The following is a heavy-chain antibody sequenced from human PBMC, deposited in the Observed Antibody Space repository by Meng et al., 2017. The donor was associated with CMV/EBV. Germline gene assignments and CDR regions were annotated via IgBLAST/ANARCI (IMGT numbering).Heavy chain of an antibody. CDR2: IYSGGST. J-gene: IGHJ4*02. CDR1: GFTVSSNY. D-gene: IGHD3-22*01. CDR3: AREYYDSRGCYCAY. V-gene: IGHV3-53*01. Sequence: GGSLRLSCAASGFTVSSNYMSWVRQAPGKGLEWVSVIYSGGSTYYADSVKGRFTISRDNSENTLYLQMNNLRAEDAAVYYCAREYYDSRGCYCAYWGQGTLVTVSS.